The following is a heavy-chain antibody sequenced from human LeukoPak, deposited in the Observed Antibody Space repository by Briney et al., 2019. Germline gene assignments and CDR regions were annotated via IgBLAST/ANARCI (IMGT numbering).Heavy chain of an antibody. J-gene: IGHJ4*02. D-gene: IGHD3-10*01. V-gene: IGHV1-69*01. Sequence: RSSVKVSCKASGGTFSSYAISWVRQAPGQGLEWMGGIIPIFGTANYAQKFQGRVTITADESTSTAYMELSSLRSEDTAVYYCARIPGESYYFDYWGQGTLVTVSS. CDR1: GGTFSSYA. CDR3: ARIPGESYYFDY. CDR2: IIPIFGTA.